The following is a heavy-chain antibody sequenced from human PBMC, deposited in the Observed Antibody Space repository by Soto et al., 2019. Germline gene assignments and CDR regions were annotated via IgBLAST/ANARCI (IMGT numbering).Heavy chain of an antibody. V-gene: IGHV3-23*01. CDR2: ISGSGGST. D-gene: IGHD3-3*01. CDR3: VRDHAYDFWSGYDDYYYYYGMDV. Sequence: PGGSLRLSCAASGFTFSSYAMSWVRQAPGKGLEWVSAISGSGGSTYYADSVKGRFTISRDNSKNTLYLQMNSLRAEDTAVYYCVRDHAYDFWSGYDDYYYYYGMDVWGQGTTVTVSS. J-gene: IGHJ6*02. CDR1: GFTFSSYA.